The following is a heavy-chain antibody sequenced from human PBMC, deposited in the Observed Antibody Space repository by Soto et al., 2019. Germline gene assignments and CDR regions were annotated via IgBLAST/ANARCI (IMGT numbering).Heavy chain of an antibody. Sequence: ASVKVSCKASGYTFTNYYLHWVRQAPGQGLEWMGWISPRTGGTKYAQTCQGRVTLTRDTSITTAYMELSSLRSDDTAVYYCARDPGIETITDWDFNFWGRGTLVTVSS. V-gene: IGHV1-2*02. J-gene: IGHJ2*01. D-gene: IGHD1-20*01. CDR1: GYTFTNYY. CDR2: ISPRTGGT. CDR3: ARDPGIETITDWDFNF.